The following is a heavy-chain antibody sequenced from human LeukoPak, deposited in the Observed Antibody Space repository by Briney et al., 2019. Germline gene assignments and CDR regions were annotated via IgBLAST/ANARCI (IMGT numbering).Heavy chain of an antibody. D-gene: IGHD6-13*01. Sequence: PGGSLRLSCAASGFTFSSYWMSWVRQAPEKGLEWVANINEDGREKYYVDTVKGRFTISRDKAKNSLYLQMNSLRAEDTAVYYCARDPESLRSSWSGWGQGALVTVSS. V-gene: IGHV3-7*05. CDR2: INEDGREK. CDR3: ARDPESLRSSWSG. J-gene: IGHJ4*02. CDR1: GFTFSSYW.